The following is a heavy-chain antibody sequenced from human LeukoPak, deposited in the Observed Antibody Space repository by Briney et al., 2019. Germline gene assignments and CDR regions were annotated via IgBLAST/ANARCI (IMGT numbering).Heavy chain of an antibody. D-gene: IGHD6-13*01. J-gene: IGHJ3*02. CDR1: GYTFTGYY. V-gene: IGHV1-2*02. Sequence: GASVKVFCKASGYTFTGYYMHWVRQAPGQGLEWMGWINPNSGGTNYAQKFQGRVTMTRDTSISTAYMELSRLRSDDTAVYYCARDTYSSSTDAFDIWGQGTMVTVSS. CDR2: INPNSGGT. CDR3: ARDTYSSSTDAFDI.